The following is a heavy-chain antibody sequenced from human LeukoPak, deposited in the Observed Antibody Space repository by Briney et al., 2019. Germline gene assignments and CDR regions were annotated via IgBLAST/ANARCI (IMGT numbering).Heavy chain of an antibody. CDR2: IYHSGST. V-gene: IGHV4-4*02. CDR3: ARHPITMVRGVIISYGMDV. Sequence: SETLSLTCAVSGGSISSSNWWSWVRQPPGKGLEWIGEIYHSGSTNYNPSLKSRVTISVDKSKNQSSLKLSSVTAADTAVYYCARHPITMVRGVIISYGMDVWGQGTTVTVSS. J-gene: IGHJ6*02. D-gene: IGHD3-10*01. CDR1: GGSISSSNW.